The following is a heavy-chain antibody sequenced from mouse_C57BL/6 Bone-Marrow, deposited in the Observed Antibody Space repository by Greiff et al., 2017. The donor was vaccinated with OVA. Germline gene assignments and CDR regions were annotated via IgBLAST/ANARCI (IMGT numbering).Heavy chain of an antibody. CDR1: GYAFTNYL. V-gene: IGHV1-54*01. J-gene: IGHJ3*01. Sequence: VKLMESGAELVRPGTSVKVSCKASGYAFTNYLIEWVKQRPGQGLEWIGVINPGSGGTNYNEKFKGKATLTADKSSSTAYMQLSSLTSEDSAVYFCYGNYEGLADWGQGTLVTVPA. CDR3: YGNYEGLAD. CDR2: INPGSGGT. D-gene: IGHD2-1*01.